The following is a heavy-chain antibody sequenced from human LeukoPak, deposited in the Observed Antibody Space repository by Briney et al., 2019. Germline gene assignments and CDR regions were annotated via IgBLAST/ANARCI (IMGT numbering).Heavy chain of an antibody. CDR3: AKVYRYYDSSCQH. CDR2: ISGDGRST. J-gene: IGHJ1*01. Sequence: GGSLRLSCAASGFTFDDYAMHWVRQAPGKGLEWVSLISGDGRSTYFADSVKGRFTISRDNSKNSLYLQMNSLRTKDTALYYCAKVYRYYDSSCQHWGQGTLVTVSS. V-gene: IGHV3-43*02. D-gene: IGHD3-22*01. CDR1: GFTFDDYA.